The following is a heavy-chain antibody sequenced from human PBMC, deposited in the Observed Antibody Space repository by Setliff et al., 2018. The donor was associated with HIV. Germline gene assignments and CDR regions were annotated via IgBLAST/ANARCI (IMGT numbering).Heavy chain of an antibody. V-gene: IGHV4-34*01. Sequence: KASETLSLTCAVYGGSFSGFYWSWIRQPSGKGLEWIGEINHSGSTNYNPSLKSRVTISVDTSKNQFSLKLSSVTAADTAVYYCARTLLTHYNCWSGYYSYDAFDIWGQGTMVTVSS. D-gene: IGHD3-3*01. CDR1: GGSFSGFY. CDR2: INHSGST. CDR3: ARTLLTHYNCWSGYYSYDAFDI. J-gene: IGHJ3*02.